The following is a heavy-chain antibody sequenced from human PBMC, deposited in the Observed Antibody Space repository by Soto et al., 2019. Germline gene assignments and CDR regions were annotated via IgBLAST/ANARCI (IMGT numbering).Heavy chain of an antibody. Sequence: ASVKVSCKASGYTFTSYYMHWVRQAPGQGLEWMGIINPSSGSTSYAQKFQGRVTMTRDTSTSTVYMELSSLRSEDTAVYYCARERAAAGTGAHYYYYGMDVWGQGTTVTVSS. CDR3: ARERAAAGTGAHYYYYGMDV. CDR1: GYTFTSYY. CDR2: INPSSGST. V-gene: IGHV1-46*01. D-gene: IGHD6-13*01. J-gene: IGHJ6*02.